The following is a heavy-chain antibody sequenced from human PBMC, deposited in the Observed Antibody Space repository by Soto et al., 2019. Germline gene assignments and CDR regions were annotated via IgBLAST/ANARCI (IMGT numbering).Heavy chain of an antibody. CDR3: ARWGGSYYYFDY. V-gene: IGHV1-24*01. CDR2: FDPEDGET. J-gene: IGHJ4*02. Sequence: ASVKVSCKVSGYTLTELSMHWVRQAPGKGLEWMGGFDPEDGETIYAQKFQGRVTMTEDTSTDTAYMELSSLRSEDTAVYYCARWGGSYYYFDYWGQGTLVTVLL. D-gene: IGHD1-26*01. CDR1: GYTLTELS.